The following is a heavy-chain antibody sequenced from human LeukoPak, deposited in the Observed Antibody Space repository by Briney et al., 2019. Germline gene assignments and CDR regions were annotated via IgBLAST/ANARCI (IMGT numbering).Heavy chain of an antibody. J-gene: IGHJ6*03. V-gene: IGHV3-33*01. CDR3: ASWGGSCWHPYYYYYYMDV. CDR1: GFTFSSYG. Sequence: PGGSLRLSCAASGFTFSSYGMHWVRQAPGKGLEWVAVIWYDGSNKYYADSVKGRFTISRDNSKNTLYLQMNSLRAEDTAVYYCASWGGSCWHPYYYYYYMDVWGKGTTVTVSS. D-gene: IGHD6-13*01. CDR2: IWYDGSNK.